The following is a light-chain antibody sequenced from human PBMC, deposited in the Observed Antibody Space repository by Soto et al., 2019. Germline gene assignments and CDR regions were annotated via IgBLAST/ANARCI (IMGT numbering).Light chain of an antibody. J-gene: IGLJ3*02. CDR2: DVN. CDR3: CSYTTSSTWV. V-gene: IGLV2-14*01. Sequence: QSALTQPASVSGSPGQSITISCTGTSSDVASYNYVSWYQQHPDKVPKLIIYDVNNRPSGVSNRLSGSKSGNTASLTISGLQAEDEADYYCCSYTTSSTWVFGGGTKLTVL. CDR1: SSDVASYNY.